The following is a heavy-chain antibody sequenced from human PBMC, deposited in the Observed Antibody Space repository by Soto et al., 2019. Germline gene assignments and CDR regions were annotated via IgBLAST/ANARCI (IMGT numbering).Heavy chain of an antibody. CDR2: IKQDGSEK. Sequence: PGGSLRLSCAASGFTFSSYWMSWVRQAPGKGLEWVANIKQDGSEKYYVDSVKGRFTISRDNAKNSLYLQMNSLRAEDTAVYYCARDMMVRGVIINDYHYMDVWGKGTTVTVSS. CDR1: GFTFSSYW. J-gene: IGHJ6*03. D-gene: IGHD3-10*01. V-gene: IGHV3-7*01. CDR3: ARDMMVRGVIINDYHYMDV.